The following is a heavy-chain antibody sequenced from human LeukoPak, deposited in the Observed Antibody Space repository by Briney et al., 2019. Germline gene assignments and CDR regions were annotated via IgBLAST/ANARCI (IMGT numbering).Heavy chain of an antibody. V-gene: IGHV4-59*01. D-gene: IGHD3-10*01. CDR1: GGSISSYY. CDR2: INYSGST. Sequence: PSETLSLTCTVSGGSISSYYWSWIRQPPGKGLEWIGYINYSGSTKYYPSLKSRVTISVDTSKNQFSLQLTSVTAADTAVYFCARVHYYGSGQSSYLDYWGQGSLVTVSS. CDR3: ARVHYYGSGQSSYLDY. J-gene: IGHJ4*02.